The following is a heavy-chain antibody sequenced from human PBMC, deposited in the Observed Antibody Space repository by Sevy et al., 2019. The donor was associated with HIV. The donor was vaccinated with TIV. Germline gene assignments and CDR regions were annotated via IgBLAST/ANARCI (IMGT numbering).Heavy chain of an antibody. CDR1: GFTVSSNY. V-gene: IGHV3-53*01. D-gene: IGHD3-3*01. CDR3: ARRSGYYYYGMDV. J-gene: IGHJ6*02. CDR2: IYSGGST. Sequence: GGSLRLSCAASGFTVSSNYMSWVRQAPGKGLEWVSVIYSGGSTYYADSVKGRFTISSDNSKNTLYLQMNSLRAEDTAVYYCARRSGYYYYGMDVWGQGTTVTVSS.